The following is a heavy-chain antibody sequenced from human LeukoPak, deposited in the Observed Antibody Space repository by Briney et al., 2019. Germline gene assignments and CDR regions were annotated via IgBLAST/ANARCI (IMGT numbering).Heavy chain of an antibody. J-gene: IGHJ4*02. CDR2: ISFSGSPT. CDR3: ARDRAYYYDSSGYYYFDH. CDR1: GFTFSTYA. V-gene: IGHV3-48*02. Sequence: GGSLRLSCAASGFTFSTYAMNWVRQAPGKGLEWVSYISFSGSPTQYADSVKGRFTISRDNAKNSLYLQMNSLRDEDTAVYYCARDRAYYYDSSGYYYFDHWGQGTLVTVSS. D-gene: IGHD3-22*01.